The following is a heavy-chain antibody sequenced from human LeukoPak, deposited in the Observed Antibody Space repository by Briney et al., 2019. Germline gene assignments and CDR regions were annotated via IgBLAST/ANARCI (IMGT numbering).Heavy chain of an antibody. V-gene: IGHV4-38-2*02. Sequence: SETLSLTCTVSGYSISSGYYWGWIRQPPGKGLEWIGSIYHSGSTYYNPSLKSRVTISVDTSKNQFSLKLSSVTAADTAVYYCAREEGATKFDYWGQGTLVTVSS. CDR1: GYSISSGYY. CDR3: AREEGATKFDY. CDR2: IYHSGST. J-gene: IGHJ4*02. D-gene: IGHD1-26*01.